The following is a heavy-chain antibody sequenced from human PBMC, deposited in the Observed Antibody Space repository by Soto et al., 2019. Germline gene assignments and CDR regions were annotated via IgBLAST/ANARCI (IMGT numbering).Heavy chain of an antibody. V-gene: IGHV3-23*01. Sequence: VQLLESGGGLLQPGGSLRLSCAASGCTLSTYAMTWVRQAPGKGPEWVSSVSGSGGNTLYADSVKGRFTISRDNSKNTLYLQMNSLRAGDTAVYYCAKGRAPSGWYPPYYYGMDVWGQGTTVIVSS. CDR2: VSGSGGNT. J-gene: IGHJ6*02. CDR1: GCTLSTYA. D-gene: IGHD6-19*01. CDR3: AKGRAPSGWYPPYYYGMDV.